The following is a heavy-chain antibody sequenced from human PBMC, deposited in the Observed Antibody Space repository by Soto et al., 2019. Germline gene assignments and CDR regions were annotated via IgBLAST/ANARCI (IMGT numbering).Heavy chain of an antibody. Sequence: EVQLLESGGGLVQPGGSLRLSCAASEFTFSSYAMNWVRQAPGKGLEWVSTISGSGAGTYYADSVKGRFTISRDNSKNTLYLQMNSLRAEDTALYYCAKGSKGYYDSRNWFDPWGQGTLVTVSS. V-gene: IGHV3-23*01. D-gene: IGHD3-22*01. CDR2: ISGSGAGT. CDR3: AKGSKGYYDSRNWFDP. CDR1: EFTFSSYA. J-gene: IGHJ5*02.